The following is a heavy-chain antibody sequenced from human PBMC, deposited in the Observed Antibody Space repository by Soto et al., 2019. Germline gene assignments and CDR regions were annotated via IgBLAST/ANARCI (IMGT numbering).Heavy chain of an antibody. V-gene: IGHV3-66*01. CDR3: ATAPSAFFDY. CDR1: EFNVGNNY. J-gene: IGHJ4*02. CDR2: IYSRGAT. D-gene: IGHD6-19*01. Sequence: EVQLVQSGGGLVQPGGSLRLSCAVSEFNVGNNYMSWVRQTPEKGLERVSVIYSRGATYHADSVKGRFSISRDSSKNTLYLQMNSLRAEDTAVYYCATAPSAFFDYWGQGALVTVSS.